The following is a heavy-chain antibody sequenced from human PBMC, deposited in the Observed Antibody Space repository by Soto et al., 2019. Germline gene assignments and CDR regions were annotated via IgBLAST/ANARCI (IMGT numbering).Heavy chain of an antibody. J-gene: IGHJ6*02. Sequence: GGSLRLSCAASGFTFSSYSMNWVRQAPGKGLEWVSYISSSSSTIYYADSVKGRFTISRDNAKNSLYLQMNSLRDEDTAVYYCARAHSYCGGDCYSYYYYYYGMDVWGQGTTVTVSS. CDR3: ARAHSYCGGDCYSYYYYYYGMDV. D-gene: IGHD2-21*02. CDR1: GFTFSSYS. CDR2: ISSSSSTI. V-gene: IGHV3-48*02.